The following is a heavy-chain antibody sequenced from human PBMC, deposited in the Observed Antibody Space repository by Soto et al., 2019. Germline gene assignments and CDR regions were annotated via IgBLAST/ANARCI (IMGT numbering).Heavy chain of an antibody. V-gene: IGHV3-7*01. D-gene: IGHD5-12*01. CDR2: IKPDGSEK. CDR3: VRDWRYGCDHLFSH. J-gene: IGHJ4*02. Sequence: EVQLVESGGGLVQPGGSLRLSCAASGFTFNSYYMSWVRQAPGAGLEWVANIKPDGSEKYYVDSVEGRFTTSRDNARNALYLQMNSLRAEDTAVYYWVRDWRYGCDHLFSHWGQGTPGTVS. CDR1: GFTFNSYY.